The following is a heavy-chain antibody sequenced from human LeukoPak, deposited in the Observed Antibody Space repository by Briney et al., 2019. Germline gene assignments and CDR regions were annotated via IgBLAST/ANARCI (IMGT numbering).Heavy chain of an antibody. CDR2: IYTSGST. CDR3: ARDCFGVVGSGSYLGYYYYMDV. V-gene: IGHV4-4*07. CDR1: GGSISSYY. J-gene: IGHJ6*03. D-gene: IGHD3-10*01. Sequence: SETLSLTCTVFGGSISSYYWSWIRQPAGKGLEWIGRIYTSGSTNYNPSLKSRVTISVDKSKNQFSLKLSSVTAADTAVYYCARDCFGVVGSGSYLGYYYYMDVWGKGTTVTVSS.